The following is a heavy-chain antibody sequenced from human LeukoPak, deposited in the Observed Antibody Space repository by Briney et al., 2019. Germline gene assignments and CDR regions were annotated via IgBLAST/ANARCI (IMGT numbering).Heavy chain of an antibody. D-gene: IGHD3-22*01. V-gene: IGHV1-2*02. CDR1: GYTFTGYY. CDR3: ARTELYYYDSSPPFGY. J-gene: IGHJ4*02. Sequence: ASVKVSCKASGYTFTGYYMHWVRQAPGQGLEWMGWINPNSGGTNYAQKFRGRVTMTRDTSISTAYMELSRLRSDDTAVYYCARTELYYYDSSPPFGYWGQGTLVTVSS. CDR2: INPNSGGT.